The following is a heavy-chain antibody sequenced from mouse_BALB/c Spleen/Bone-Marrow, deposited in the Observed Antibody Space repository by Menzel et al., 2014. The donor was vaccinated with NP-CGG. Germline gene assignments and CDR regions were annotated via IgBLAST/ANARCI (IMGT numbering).Heavy chain of an antibody. Sequence: VQGVESGAELARPGASVRMSCKASGYSFSSYTMHWLKQRPGQGLEWIAYIVPSSAYSNYNQKFKDKATLTADGSSSTAYMQLSSLTSEDSAVYYCAREGSYDGCSGHFDYWGPGTTLTVSS. CDR2: IVPSSAYS. D-gene: IGHD2-3*01. J-gene: IGHJ2*01. CDR1: GYSFSSYT. V-gene: IGHV1-4*01. CDR3: AREGSYDGCSGHFDY.